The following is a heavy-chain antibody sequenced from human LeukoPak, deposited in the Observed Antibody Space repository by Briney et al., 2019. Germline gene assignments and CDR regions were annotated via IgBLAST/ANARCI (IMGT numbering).Heavy chain of an antibody. V-gene: IGHV3-30*18. J-gene: IGHJ4*02. D-gene: IGHD6-13*01. CDR2: ISYDGSNK. Sequence: GGSLRLSYAASGFTFSSYGMHWVRQAPGKGLEWVAVISYDGSNKYYADSVKGRFTISRDNSKNTLYLQMNSLRAEDTAVYYCAKDTATPYSSTTFGYWGQGTLVTVSS. CDR3: AKDTATPYSSTTFGY. CDR1: GFTFSSYG.